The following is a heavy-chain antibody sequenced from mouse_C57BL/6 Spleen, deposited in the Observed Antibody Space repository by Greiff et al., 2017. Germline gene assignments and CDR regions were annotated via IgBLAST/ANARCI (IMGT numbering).Heavy chain of an antibody. CDR2: ISSGGSYT. V-gene: IGHV5-6*01. CDR3: ARQGGSSLYYFDY. Sequence: EVQVVESGGDLVKPGGSLKLSCAASGFTFSSYGMSWVRQTPDKRLEWVATISSGGSYTYYPDSVKGRFTISRDNAKNTLYLQMSSLKSEDTAMYYCARQGGSSLYYFDYGGQGTTLTVSS. CDR1: GFTFSSYG. J-gene: IGHJ2*01. D-gene: IGHD6-1*01.